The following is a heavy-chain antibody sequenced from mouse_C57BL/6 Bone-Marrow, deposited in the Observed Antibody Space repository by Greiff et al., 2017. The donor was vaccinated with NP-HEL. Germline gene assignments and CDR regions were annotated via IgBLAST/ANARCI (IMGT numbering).Heavy chain of an antibody. Sequence: VQLQQPGAELVMPGASVKLSCKASGYTFTSYWMHWVKQRPGQGLEWIGEIDPSDSYTNYNQKFKGKSTLTVDKSSSTAYMQLSSLTSEDSAVYYCARSPCNYVRFSYYAMDYWGQGTSVTVSS. CDR1: GYTFTSYW. J-gene: IGHJ4*01. V-gene: IGHV1-69*01. D-gene: IGHD2-1*01. CDR2: IDPSDSYT. CDR3: ARSPCNYVRFSYYAMDY.